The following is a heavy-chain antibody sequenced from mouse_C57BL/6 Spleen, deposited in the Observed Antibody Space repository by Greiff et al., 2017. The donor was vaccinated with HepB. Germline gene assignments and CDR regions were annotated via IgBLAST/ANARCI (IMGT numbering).Heavy chain of an antibody. CDR3: ARDAPNCDWDWYFDV. V-gene: IGHV7-1*01. D-gene: IGHD4-1*01. Sequence: EVKLMESGGGLVQSGRSLRLSCATSGFTFSDFYMEWVRQAPGKGLEWIAASRNKANDYTTEYSASVKGRFIVSRDTSQSILYLQMNALRAEDTAIYYCARDAPNCDWDWYFDVWGTGTTVTVSS. CDR1: GFTFSDFY. J-gene: IGHJ1*03. CDR2: SRNKANDYTT.